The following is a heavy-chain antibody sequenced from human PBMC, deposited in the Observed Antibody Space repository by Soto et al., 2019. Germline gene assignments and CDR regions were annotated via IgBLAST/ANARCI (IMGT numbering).Heavy chain of an antibody. Sequence: PSETLSLTCTVSGGSISSGGYYWSWIRQHPGKGLEWIGYIYYSGSTYYNPSLKSRVTISVDTSKNQFSLELSSVTAADTAVYYCARLLVYYYGSGSYFFWNYYSGMDVWGQGTTVTVSS. CDR1: GGSISSGGYY. CDR3: ARLLVYYYGSGSYFFWNYYSGMDV. J-gene: IGHJ6*02. D-gene: IGHD3-10*01. CDR2: IYYSGST. V-gene: IGHV4-31*03.